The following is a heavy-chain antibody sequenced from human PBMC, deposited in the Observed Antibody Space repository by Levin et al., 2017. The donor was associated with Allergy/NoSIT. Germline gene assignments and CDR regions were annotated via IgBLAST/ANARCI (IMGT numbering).Heavy chain of an antibody. Sequence: GGSLRLSCAASGFTFSSYWMSWVRQAPGKGLEWVANIKQDGSEKYYVDSVKGRFTISRDNAKNSLYLQMNSLRAEDTAVYYCARVEMGAVAGRFFQHWGQGTLVTVSS. CDR3: ARVEMGAVAGRFFQH. V-gene: IGHV3-7*01. CDR2: IKQDGSEK. J-gene: IGHJ1*01. D-gene: IGHD6-19*01. CDR1: GFTFSSYW.